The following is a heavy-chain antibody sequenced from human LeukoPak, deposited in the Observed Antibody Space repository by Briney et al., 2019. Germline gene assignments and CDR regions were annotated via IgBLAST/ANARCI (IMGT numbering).Heavy chain of an antibody. D-gene: IGHD3-10*01. Sequence: LPGGSLRLSCAASGFTFSSYGMHWVRQAPGKGLEWVAVISYDGSNKYYADSVKGRFTISRDNSKNTLYLQMNSLRAEDTAVYYCAKDPYYYGSGSYYCDYWGQGTLVTVSS. J-gene: IGHJ4*02. V-gene: IGHV3-30*18. CDR2: ISYDGSNK. CDR1: GFTFSSYG. CDR3: AKDPYYYGSGSYYCDY.